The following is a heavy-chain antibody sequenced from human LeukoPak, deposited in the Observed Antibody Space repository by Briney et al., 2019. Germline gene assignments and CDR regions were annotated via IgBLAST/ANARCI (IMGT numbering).Heavy chain of an antibody. CDR2: INHSGST. J-gene: IGHJ4*02. CDR1: GGSFSGYY. Sequence: PSETLSLTCAVYGGSFSGYYWSWIRQPPGKGLEWIGEINHSGSTNYNPSLKSRVTISVDTSKNQFSLKLSSVTAADTAVYYCARGTGYSYGLYYFDYWGQGTLVTVPS. V-gene: IGHV4-34*01. CDR3: ARGTGYSYGLYYFDY. D-gene: IGHD5-18*01.